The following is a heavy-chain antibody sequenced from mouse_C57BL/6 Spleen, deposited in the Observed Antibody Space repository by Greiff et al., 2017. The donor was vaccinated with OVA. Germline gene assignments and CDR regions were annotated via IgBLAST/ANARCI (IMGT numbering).Heavy chain of an antibody. Sequence: EVQLVESGAELVKPGASVKLSCTASGFNIKDYYMNWVKQRTEQGLEWIGRIDPEDGETTYAPKFQGKATITADTSSNTAYLQLSSLASEDTAVDDCARSESLCGGYLDVWGTGTTVTVSS. CDR2: IDPEDGET. J-gene: IGHJ1*03. V-gene: IGHV14-2*01. CDR3: ARSESLCGGYLDV. D-gene: IGHD6-1*01. CDR1: GFNIKDYY.